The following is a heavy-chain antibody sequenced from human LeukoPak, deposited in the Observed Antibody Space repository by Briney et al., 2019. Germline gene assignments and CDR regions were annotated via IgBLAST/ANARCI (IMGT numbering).Heavy chain of an antibody. D-gene: IGHD3-10*01. Sequence: SVKVSCKASGGTFSSYAIGWVRQAPGQGLEWMGGIIPIFGTANYAQKFQGRVTITADESTSTAYMELSSLRSEDTAVYYCARDGPRGYYYGMDVWGQGTTVTVSS. J-gene: IGHJ6*02. CDR2: IIPIFGTA. V-gene: IGHV1-69*13. CDR3: ARDGPRGYYYGMDV. CDR1: GGTFSSYA.